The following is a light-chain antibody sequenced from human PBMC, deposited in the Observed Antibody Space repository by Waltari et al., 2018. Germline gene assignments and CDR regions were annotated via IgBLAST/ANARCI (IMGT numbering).Light chain of an antibody. CDR2: GNT. CDR3: QSFDSSLSASV. V-gene: IGLV1-40*01. CDR1: TSTFRAGYD. Sequence: QPVLTQPPSMSGAPGQKVTIPCTGGTSTFRAGYDVQCYQQFPGTAPKLLIFGNTNRPAGVPGRFSGSRSGTSASLAIAGLQSEDEAVYYCQSFDSSLSASVFGIGTKLTVL. J-gene: IGLJ3*02.